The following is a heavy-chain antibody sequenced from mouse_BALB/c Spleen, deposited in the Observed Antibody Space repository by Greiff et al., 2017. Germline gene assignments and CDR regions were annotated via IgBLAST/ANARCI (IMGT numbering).Heavy chain of an antibody. J-gene: IGHJ4*01. Sequence: QVQLQQSGAELMKPGASVKISCKATGYTFSSYWIEWVKQRPGHGLEWIGELLPGSGSTNYNEKFKGKATFTADTSSNTAYMQLSSLTSEDSAVYYCARPHYYGSGAMDYWGQGTSVTVSS. CDR1: GYTFSSYW. CDR2: LLPGSGST. D-gene: IGHD1-1*01. CDR3: ARPHYYGSGAMDY. V-gene: IGHV1-9*01.